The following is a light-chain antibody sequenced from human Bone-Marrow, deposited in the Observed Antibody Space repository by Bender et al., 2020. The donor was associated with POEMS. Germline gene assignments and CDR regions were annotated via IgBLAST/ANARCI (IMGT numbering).Light chain of an antibody. CDR3: QVSDTTNGDLVV. CDR1: NIGSDS. J-gene: IGLJ2*01. V-gene: IGLV3-21*02. CDR2: DDG. Sequence: SYVVTQTPSVSVAPGQTATMTCGGDNIGSDSVHWYQQKPGRAPVLVIYDDGGRPSGIPERFAGSNFGNTATLTISRVEAGDEADYYCQVSDTTNGDLVVFGGGTKLTVL.